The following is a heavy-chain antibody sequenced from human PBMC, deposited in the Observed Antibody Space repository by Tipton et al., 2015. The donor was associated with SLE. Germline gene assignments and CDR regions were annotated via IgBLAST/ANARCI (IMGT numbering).Heavy chain of an antibody. CDR1: GLTFSSRA. D-gene: IGHD2-21*01. CDR3: ARGRSCSMGYYFDS. V-gene: IGHV3-48*03. CDR2: ISCSDNTI. J-gene: IGHJ4*02. Sequence: QLVQSGGGVVQPGRSLRLSCSVSGLTFSSRAMNWVRQAPGKGLEWLSYISCSDNTIYYASSVKGRFTISRDNAKSSLYLQMNSLRVEDTALYYCARGRSCSMGYYFDSWGQGTLVTVSS.